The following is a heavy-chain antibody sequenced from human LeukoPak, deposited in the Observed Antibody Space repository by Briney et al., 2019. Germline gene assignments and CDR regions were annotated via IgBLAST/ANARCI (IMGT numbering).Heavy chain of an antibody. CDR3: ARDLVA. Sequence: GGSLRLSCAASGFTVSSYYMNWVRQAPGKGPEWVSVIYSGVSTYYADSVKGRFTISRDNSKNTVYLQMNSLRAEDTAVYYCARDLVAWGQGTLVTVSS. J-gene: IGHJ5*02. D-gene: IGHD3-16*02. V-gene: IGHV3-66*01. CDR2: IYSGVST. CDR1: GFTVSSYY.